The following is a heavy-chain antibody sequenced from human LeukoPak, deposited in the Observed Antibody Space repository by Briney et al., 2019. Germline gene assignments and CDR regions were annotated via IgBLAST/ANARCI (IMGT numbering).Heavy chain of an antibody. CDR2: ISSDDTTI. CDR3: ARDMWAPKWYFDL. V-gene: IGHV3-48*02. D-gene: IGHD1-26*01. J-gene: IGHJ2*01. Sequence: GGSLRLSCVASGFTFSSYSMNLVRQPPGKVPEWVSYISSDDTTIYYADSVKGRFTISRDNAKNSLYLQMNSLRDEDTAVYYCARDMWAPKWYFDLWGRGTLVTVSS. CDR1: GFTFSSYS.